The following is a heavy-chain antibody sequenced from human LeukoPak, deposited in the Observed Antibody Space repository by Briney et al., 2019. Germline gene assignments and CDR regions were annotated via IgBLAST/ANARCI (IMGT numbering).Heavy chain of an antibody. V-gene: IGHV3-66*01. CDR3: ARAYSRASY. Sequence: GGSLRLSCAASGFAFSSYSMNWVRQAPGKGLEWVSVIYSGGSTYYADSVKGRFTISRDNSKNTLYLQMNSLRAEDTAVYYCARAYSRASYWGQGTLVTVSS. CDR1: GFAFSSYS. J-gene: IGHJ4*02. D-gene: IGHD6-13*01. CDR2: IYSGGST.